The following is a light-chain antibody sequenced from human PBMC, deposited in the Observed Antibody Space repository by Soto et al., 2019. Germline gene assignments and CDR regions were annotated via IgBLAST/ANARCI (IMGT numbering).Light chain of an antibody. CDR2: AAS. J-gene: IGKJ1*01. CDR1: QGIRND. V-gene: IGKV1-6*01. CDR3: LQDYKYPRT. Sequence: AIQMTQSPSSLSASVGDRVTITCRASQGIRNDLGWYQQKPGKAPKILIYAASILQSGVPSRFSGSGTGTDFTLPISSLQPEDFATYYCLQDYKYPRTFGQGTKVQIQ.